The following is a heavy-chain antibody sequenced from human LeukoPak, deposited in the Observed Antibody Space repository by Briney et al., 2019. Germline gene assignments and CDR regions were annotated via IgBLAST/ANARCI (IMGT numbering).Heavy chain of an antibody. J-gene: IGHJ4*02. V-gene: IGHV3-48*03. Sequence: QPGGSLRLSCATSSFTFSSYEMNWVRQAPGKGLEWVSYISSSGSSTYYADSVTGRFTISRDNAKISLYLQMSSLRAEDTAVYYCARASGLDYWGQGTLVTVSS. D-gene: IGHD3/OR15-3a*01. CDR1: SFTFSSYE. CDR2: ISSSGSST. CDR3: ARASGLDY.